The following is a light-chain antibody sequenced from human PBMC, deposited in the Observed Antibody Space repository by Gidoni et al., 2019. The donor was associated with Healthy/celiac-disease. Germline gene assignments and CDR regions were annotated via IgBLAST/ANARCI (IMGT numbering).Light chain of an antibody. CDR2: DVS. V-gene: IGLV2-14*03. J-gene: IGLJ1*01. CDR3: SSYTSSSTLYV. Sequence: QSALTKPASVSGSPGQSITISCTGTRSDVVGYNYVSCYHQHPGKAPKLMIYDVSNRPSGVSNRFSGSNSGNTASLTISGLQSEDEADYYCSSYTSSSTLYVFGTGTKVTVL. CDR1: RSDVVGYNY.